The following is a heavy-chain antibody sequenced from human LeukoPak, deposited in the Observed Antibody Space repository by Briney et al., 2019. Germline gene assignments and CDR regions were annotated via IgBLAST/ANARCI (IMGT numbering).Heavy chain of an antibody. J-gene: IGHJ3*02. CDR3: VKDLGYYYGSKVYSI. CDR2: ISGNGLNT. CDR1: GFTFSTYS. Sequence: GGSLRLSCSASGFTFSTYSMHWVRQAPGKGLEYVSAISGNGLNTYYTDSVKGRFTLSRDNSKNTLYLQMSSLRAEDTAVYYCVKDLGYYYGSKVYSIWGQGTMVTVSS. D-gene: IGHD3-22*01. V-gene: IGHV3-64D*09.